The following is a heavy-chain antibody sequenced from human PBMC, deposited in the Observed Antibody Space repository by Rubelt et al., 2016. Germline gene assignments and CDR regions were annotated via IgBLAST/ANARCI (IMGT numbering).Heavy chain of an antibody. V-gene: IGHV1-8*02. CDR2: MNPNSSNT. J-gene: IGHJ5*02. CDR3: ARMVNDFWSGYHNWFDP. CDR1: GYTFTSYG. Sequence: QVQLVQSGAEVKKPGASVKVSCKASGYTFTSYGISWVRQAPGQGLEWMGWMNPNSSNTGYAQKFQGRVTMTRNTSISTAYMELSSLRSEDTAVYYCARMVNDFWSGYHNWFDPWGQGTLVTVSS. D-gene: IGHD3-3*01.